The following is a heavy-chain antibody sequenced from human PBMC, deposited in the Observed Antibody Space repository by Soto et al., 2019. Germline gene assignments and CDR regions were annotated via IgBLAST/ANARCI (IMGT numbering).Heavy chain of an antibody. Sequence: QVQLVESGGGVVQPGRSLRLSCAASGFTFSTYAMNWVRQAPGKGLEWVAVISYDGSNEYYADSVKGRFTISRDNSNDTVYLQMNSLRAKNTAVYYCASVYSSGWYLGYFHHWGQGTLVTVSS. J-gene: IGHJ1*01. CDR2: ISYDGSNE. CDR1: GFTFSTYA. CDR3: ASVYSSGWYLGYFHH. V-gene: IGHV3-30-3*01. D-gene: IGHD6-19*01.